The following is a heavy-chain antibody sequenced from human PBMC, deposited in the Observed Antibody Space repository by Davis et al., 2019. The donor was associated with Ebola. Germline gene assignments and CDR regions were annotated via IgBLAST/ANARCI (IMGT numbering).Heavy chain of an antibody. J-gene: IGHJ6*02. V-gene: IGHV1-69*06. CDR1: GGTFSSYA. CDR3: ARDTRITIFGVVMTPPYYYGMDV. CDR2: IIPIFGTA. D-gene: IGHD3-3*01. Sequence: AASVKVSCKASGGTFSSYAISWVRQAPGQGLEWMGGIIPIFGTANYAQKFQGRVTITADKSTSTAYMELSSLRSEDTAVYYCARDTRITIFGVVMTPPYYYGMDVWGQGTTVTVSS.